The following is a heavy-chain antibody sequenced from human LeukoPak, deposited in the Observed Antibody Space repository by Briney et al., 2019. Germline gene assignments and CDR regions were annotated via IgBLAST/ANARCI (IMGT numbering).Heavy chain of an antibody. CDR2: IYYNGST. J-gene: IGHJ2*01. CDR3: ARDLYGSGNYRSYWYFDL. CDR1: GGSISSYY. V-gene: IGHV4-59*01. Sequence: SETLSLTCTVSGGSISSYYWSWIRQPPGKGLEWIGYIYYNGSTDYNPSLKSRVTISVDTSKKQFSLKLSSVTAADTAVYHCARDLYGSGNYRSYWYFDLWGRGTLVTVSS. D-gene: IGHD3-10*01.